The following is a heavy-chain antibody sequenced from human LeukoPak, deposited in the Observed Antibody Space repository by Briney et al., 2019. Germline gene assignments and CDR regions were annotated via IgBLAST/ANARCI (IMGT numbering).Heavy chain of an antibody. CDR1: GYTFTSYG. J-gene: IGHJ6*03. V-gene: IGHV1-18*01. CDR2: ISAYNGNT. CDR3: ARTTVTAYYYYYYYMDV. D-gene: IGHD4-17*01. Sequence: ASVKVSCKASGYTFTSYGISWVRQAPGQGLEWMGWISAYNGNTNYAQKLQGRVTMTTDTSTSTAYMELRSLRSEDTAVYYCARTTVTAYYYYYYYMDVWGKGTTVTVSS.